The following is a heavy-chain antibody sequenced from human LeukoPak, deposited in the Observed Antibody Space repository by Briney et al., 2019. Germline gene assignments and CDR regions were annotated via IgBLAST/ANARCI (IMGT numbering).Heavy chain of an antibody. CDR2: IYYSGST. CDR3: ARMTWGAVGGFDF. J-gene: IGHJ4*02. CDR1: GGSISSGDNY. V-gene: IGHV4-30-4*01. D-gene: IGHD6-19*01. Sequence: PSQTLSLTCTVSGGSISSGDNYWSWIRQPPGKGLEWIGHIYYSGSTYYNPSLKSRVTILVDTSSNQFSLKLKSVTAADTALYYCARMTWGAVGGFDFWGQGTL.